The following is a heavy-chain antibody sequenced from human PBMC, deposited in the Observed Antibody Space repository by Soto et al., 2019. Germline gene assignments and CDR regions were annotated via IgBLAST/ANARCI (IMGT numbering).Heavy chain of an antibody. V-gene: IGHV3-74*01. CDR1: GFTFSSYW. J-gene: IGHJ4*02. CDR2: IDTDGSST. CDR3: VRDGFGVGMGY. D-gene: IGHD3-3*01. Sequence: EVQLVESGGGLVQPGESLRLSCAASGFTFSSYWMHWVRQAPGKGLVWVAHIDTDGSSTSYADSVKGRFTISRDNAKNTRDLPVNRVRAEDMAVYCCVRDGFGVGMGYWGLGTLVTVSS.